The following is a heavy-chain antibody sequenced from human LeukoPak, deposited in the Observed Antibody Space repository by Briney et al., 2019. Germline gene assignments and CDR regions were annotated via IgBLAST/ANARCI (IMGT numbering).Heavy chain of an antibody. CDR3: ARHSADYGNYDLPHY. D-gene: IGHD4-11*01. V-gene: IGHV5-10-1*01. Sequence: HGESLKISCKASGYSFTNYWISWVRQMPGKGLEWMGRIDPSDSHTDYSPSLQGHVTFSTDKSTTTAYLQWSSLKASDTAIYYRARHSADYGNYDLPHYWGQGTLVTVSS. CDR1: GYSFTNYW. J-gene: IGHJ4*02. CDR2: IDPSDSHT.